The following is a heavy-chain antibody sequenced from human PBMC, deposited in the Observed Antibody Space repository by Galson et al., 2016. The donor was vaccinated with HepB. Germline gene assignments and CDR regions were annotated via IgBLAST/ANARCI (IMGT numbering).Heavy chain of an antibody. Sequence: SLRLSCAASRVTVSNNYMTWVRQTPGMGLEWVSVIYASGDKYYTDSVKGRFTISRDNSKNTLYLQMNNLRAEDTAVYYCARSGYNSGYLDSWGQGTQVTVSS. CDR2: IYASGDK. D-gene: IGHD5-18*01. CDR3: ARSGYNSGYLDS. CDR1: RVTVSNNY. V-gene: IGHV3-53*01. J-gene: IGHJ4*02.